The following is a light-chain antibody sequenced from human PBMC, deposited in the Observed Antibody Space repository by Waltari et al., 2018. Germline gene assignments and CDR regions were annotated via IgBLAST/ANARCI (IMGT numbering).Light chain of an antibody. CDR2: VVS. CDR3: MQTIQSRT. CDR1: QSLLHSNGYTS. J-gene: IGKJ1*01. V-gene: IGKV2-28*01. Sequence: DLVMTQSPLSLPVTPGEPASISCRSSQSLLHSNGYTSLSWYLQKAGQSPQLLIYVVSNRASGVPGRFSGSASGTDFTLKSSRVEADDVGVYYCMQTIQSRTLGQGTKVEI.